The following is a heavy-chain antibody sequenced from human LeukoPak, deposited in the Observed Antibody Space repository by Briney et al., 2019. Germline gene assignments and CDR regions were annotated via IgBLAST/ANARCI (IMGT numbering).Heavy chain of an antibody. J-gene: IGHJ4*02. CDR2: ISAYNGNT. V-gene: IGHV1-18*01. Sequence: ASVKVSCKASGYTFTGYGISWVRQAPGQGLEWMGWISAYNGNTNYAQKLQGRVTMTTDTSTSTAYMELRSLRSDDTAVYYCARVAVGTIFGVVIIREFDYWGQGTLVTVSS. CDR1: GYTFTGYG. CDR3: ARVAVGTIFGVVIIREFDY. D-gene: IGHD3-3*01.